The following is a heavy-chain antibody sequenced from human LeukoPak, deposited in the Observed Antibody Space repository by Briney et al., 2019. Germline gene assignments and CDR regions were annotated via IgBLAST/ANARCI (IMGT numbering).Heavy chain of an antibody. J-gene: IGHJ4*02. CDR2: IYSNGNT. CDR3: ARSATVTTGYFDY. Sequence: WETLSLTCSVSGGSISSSGHYWGWIRQSPEKGLDWIGSIYSNGNTYYNPSAKSRVTISVDTSKNQFSLKLTSVTAAETAVYYCARSATVTTGYFDYWGQGALVTVSS. CDR1: GGSISSSGHY. V-gene: IGHV4-39*07. D-gene: IGHD4-17*01.